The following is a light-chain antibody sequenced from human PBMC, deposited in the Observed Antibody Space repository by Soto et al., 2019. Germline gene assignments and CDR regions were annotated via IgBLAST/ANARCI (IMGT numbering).Light chain of an antibody. CDR2: NNN. V-gene: IGLV1-44*01. CDR1: RASIGSNT. Sequence: QAVVTQPPSASGTPGQRVTISCSGSRASIGSNTVTWYQHLPGAAPKLLVYNNNQRPSGVPDRFSGSKSDTSASLAISGLQFEDEAVYYWAAWDDSLSGPVFGGGTQLTVL. J-gene: IGLJ3*02. CDR3: AAWDDSLSGPV.